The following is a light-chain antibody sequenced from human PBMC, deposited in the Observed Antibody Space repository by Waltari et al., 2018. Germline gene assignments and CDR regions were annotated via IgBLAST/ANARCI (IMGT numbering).Light chain of an antibody. V-gene: IGKV3-11*01. CDR2: DAS. J-gene: IGKJ4*01. CDR3: QQRSDWPSLT. Sequence: EIVLTQSPATLSLSPGERATLSCMASQSVNTYLAWYQQKPGQAPRLLIYDASGRATGIPARFSGNGSGTDFTLTISSLEPEDFAVYYCQQRSDWPSLTFGGGTKVEIK. CDR1: QSVNTY.